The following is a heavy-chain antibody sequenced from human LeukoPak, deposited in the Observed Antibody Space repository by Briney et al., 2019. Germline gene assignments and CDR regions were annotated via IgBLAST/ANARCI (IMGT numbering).Heavy chain of an antibody. CDR2: INHSGST. D-gene: IGHD2-2*02. V-gene: IGHV4-39*07. CDR1: GGSISSSSYY. J-gene: IGHJ4*02. Sequence: SETLSLTCTVSGGSISSSSYYWGWIRQPPGKGLEWIGEINHSGSTNYNPSLKSRVTISVDTSKNQFSLKLSSVTAADTAVYYCARGLGYCSSTSCYTKGMFDYWGQGTLVTVSS. CDR3: ARGLGYCSSTSCYTKGMFDY.